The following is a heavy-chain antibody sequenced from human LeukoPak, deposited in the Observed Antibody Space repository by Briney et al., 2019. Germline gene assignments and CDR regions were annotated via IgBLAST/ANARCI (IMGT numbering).Heavy chain of an antibody. CDR3: ARDWDGVAAAGTDWYFDL. J-gene: IGHJ2*01. CDR1: GYTFTSYG. CDR2: ISAYNGNT. V-gene: IGHV1-18*01. Sequence: GASVKVSSKASGYTFTSYGISCVRQAPGQGLEWMGWISAYNGNTNYAQKLQGRVTMTTDTSTSTAYMELRSLRSDDTAVYYCARDWDGVAAAGTDWYFDLWGRGTLVTVSS. D-gene: IGHD6-13*01.